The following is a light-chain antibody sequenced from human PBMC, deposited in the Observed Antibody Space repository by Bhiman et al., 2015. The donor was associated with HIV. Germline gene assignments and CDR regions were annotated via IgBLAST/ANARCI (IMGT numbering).Light chain of an antibody. CDR2: GKN. CDR3: SSYTSTYTLV. CDR1: SLRSYY. J-gene: IGLJ1*01. V-gene: IGLV3-19*01. Sequence: SSELTQDPAVSVALGQTVRITCQGDSLRSYYASWYQQKPGQAPVLVIYGKNHRPSGIPDRFSGSKSGNTASLTISGLQAEDEADYYCSSYTSTYTLVFGTGTKVTVL.